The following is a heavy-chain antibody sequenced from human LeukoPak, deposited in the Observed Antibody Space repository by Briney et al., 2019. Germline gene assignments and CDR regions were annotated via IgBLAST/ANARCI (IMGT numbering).Heavy chain of an antibody. CDR1: GFTFSSYA. CDR2: ISGSGGST. Sequence: GGSLRISCAASGFTFSSYAMSWVRQAPGKGLEWVSAISGSGGSTYYADSVKGRFTISRDNSKNTLYLQMNSLRAEDTAVYYCAKSMVAATGTGYWGQGTLVTVSS. D-gene: IGHD2-15*01. J-gene: IGHJ4*02. CDR3: AKSMVAATGTGY. V-gene: IGHV3-23*01.